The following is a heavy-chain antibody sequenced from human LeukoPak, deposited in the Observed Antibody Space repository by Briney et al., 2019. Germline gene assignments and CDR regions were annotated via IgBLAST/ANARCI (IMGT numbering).Heavy chain of an antibody. J-gene: IGHJ6*03. V-gene: IGHV4-31*03. Sequence: SETLSLTCTVSGGSISSGGYYWSWIPQHPGKVLEGNVYIYYSGSTYYNPSLTSRVTISVDTSKYQFSLKLSSVTAADTAVYYCAREVGAARDYYYYMDVWGKGTTVTVSS. CDR3: AREVGAARDYYYYMDV. CDR1: GGSISSGGYY. CDR2: IYYSGST. D-gene: IGHD2-2*01.